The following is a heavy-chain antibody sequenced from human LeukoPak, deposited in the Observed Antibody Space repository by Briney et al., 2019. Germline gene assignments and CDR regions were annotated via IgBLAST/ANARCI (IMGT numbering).Heavy chain of an antibody. D-gene: IGHD6-19*01. J-gene: IGHJ5*02. CDR3: ARLRVAGSFRWFDP. V-gene: IGHV4-34*01. Sequence: SETLSLTCTVYGGSFSGFHWSWIRQPPGKGLEWIGEINHSGSTNYNPSLKSRVTISVDTSKNQFSLKLSSVTAADTAVYYCARLRVAGSFRWFDPWGQGTLVTVSS. CDR1: GGSFSGFH. CDR2: INHSGST.